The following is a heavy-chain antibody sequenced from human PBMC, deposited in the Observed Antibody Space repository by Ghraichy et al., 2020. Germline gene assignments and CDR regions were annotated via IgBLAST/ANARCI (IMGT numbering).Heavy chain of an antibody. CDR3: VRDTCASSSCQFDY. CDR2: IGDSGAGT. J-gene: IGHJ4*02. Sequence: SCAASGFTFTRHAMNWVRQAPGKGLEWVSVIGDSGAGTFYADSVKGRFVISRDNSKNTLFLQMNSLRVEDTALYFCVRDTCASSSCQFDYWGQGALVTVSS. CDR1: GFTFTRHA. D-gene: IGHD4/OR15-4a*01. V-gene: IGHV3-23*01.